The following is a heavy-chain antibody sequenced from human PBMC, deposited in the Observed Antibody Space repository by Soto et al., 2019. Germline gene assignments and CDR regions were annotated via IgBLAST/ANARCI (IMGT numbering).Heavy chain of an antibody. CDR3: AKDILLASMVRGGPSDYGMDV. V-gene: IGHV3-43*01. CDR2: ISWDGGST. CDR1: GFTFDDYT. D-gene: IGHD3-10*01. J-gene: IGHJ6*02. Sequence: PGGSLRLSCAASGFTFDDYTMHWVRQAPGKGLEWVSLISWDGGSTYYADSVKGRFTISRDNSKNSLYLQMNSLRTEDTALYYCAKDILLASMVRGGPSDYGMDVCRQGTTVTVSS.